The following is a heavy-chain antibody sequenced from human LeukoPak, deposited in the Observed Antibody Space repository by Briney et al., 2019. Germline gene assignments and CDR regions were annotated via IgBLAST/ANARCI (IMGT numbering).Heavy chain of an antibody. CDR1: GGTFSSYA. Sequence: ASVKVSCKASGGTFSSYAISWVRQAPGQGLEWMGRIIPILGIANYAQKFQGKVTITADRSTSTAYMELSSLRSEDTAVYYCATGRWTTVTAAYYFDYWGQGTLVTVSS. CDR2: IIPILGIA. CDR3: ATGRWTTVTAAYYFDY. V-gene: IGHV1-69*04. J-gene: IGHJ4*02. D-gene: IGHD4-17*01.